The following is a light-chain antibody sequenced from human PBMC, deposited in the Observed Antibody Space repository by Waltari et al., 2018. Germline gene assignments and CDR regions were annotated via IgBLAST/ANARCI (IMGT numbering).Light chain of an antibody. CDR2: AAS. CDR1: QSISHY. Sequence: IQMTQSPSSRSASVGDRVTITCRASQSISHYLSWYQQKPGKAPKLLIYAASSLQSGVPSRFSGSGSGTDFTLTISSLQPEDFATYYCQQSYNVPTFGPGTKVENK. V-gene: IGKV1-39*01. J-gene: IGKJ1*01. CDR3: QQSYNVPT.